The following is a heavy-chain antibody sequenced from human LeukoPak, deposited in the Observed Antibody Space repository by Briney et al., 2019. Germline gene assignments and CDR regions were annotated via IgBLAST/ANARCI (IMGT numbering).Heavy chain of an antibody. D-gene: IGHD3-16*01. CDR1: GFTVSSNY. CDR3: VTRLA. J-gene: IGHJ5*02. Sequence: GGSLRLSCAASGFTVSSNYMSWVRQAPGKGLDWVSMIYSGGSTNYADSVKGRFTISRDSSKNTLYLQMNSLRADDTAVYYCVTRLAWGQGTLVTVSS. V-gene: IGHV3-53*01. CDR2: IYSGGST.